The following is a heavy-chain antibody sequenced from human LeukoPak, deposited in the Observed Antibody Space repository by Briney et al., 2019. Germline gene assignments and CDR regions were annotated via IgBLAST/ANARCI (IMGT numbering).Heavy chain of an antibody. D-gene: IGHD2/OR15-2a*01. CDR2: IFYSGST. CDR1: GGSISTSNCY. V-gene: IGHV4-39*07. CDR3: ARRGRIGPVDY. J-gene: IGHJ4*02. Sequence: SETLSLTCTVSGGSISTSNCYWGWIRQPPGKGLEWIGNIFYSGSTYYSPSLKSRVTISLDTSRNQFSLKLSSVTAADTAVYYCARRGRIGPVDYWGQGTLVTVSS.